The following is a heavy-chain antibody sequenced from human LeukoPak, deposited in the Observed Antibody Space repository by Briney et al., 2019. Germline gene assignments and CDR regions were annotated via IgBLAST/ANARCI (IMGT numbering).Heavy chain of an antibody. CDR2: ISYDGSNK. CDR3: ARGKAAAGRGWFDP. J-gene: IGHJ5*02. V-gene: IGHV3-30*03. CDR1: GFTFSSYG. D-gene: IGHD6-13*01. Sequence: GGSLRLSCAASGFTFSSYGIHWVRQTPGEGLEWVAVISYDGSNKYYADSVKGRFTISRDSSKNTLYLQMSSLRSEDTAVYYCARGKAAAGRGWFDPWGQGTLVTVSS.